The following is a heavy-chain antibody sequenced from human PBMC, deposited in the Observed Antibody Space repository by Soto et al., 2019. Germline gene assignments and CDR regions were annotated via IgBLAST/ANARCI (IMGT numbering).Heavy chain of an antibody. CDR2: IYHSGST. CDR1: GGSISSGGYS. CDR3: AKSRDGREYSFTPNYGFFDL. D-gene: IGHD4-4*01. Sequence: PSETLSLTCAVSGGSISSGGYSWSWIRQPPGKGLEWIGYIYHSGSTYYNPSLKSRVTISVDRSKNQFSLKLSSVTAADTAVYYCAKSRDGREYSFTPNYGFFDLWGRGTLVTVSS. V-gene: IGHV4-30-2*01. J-gene: IGHJ2*01.